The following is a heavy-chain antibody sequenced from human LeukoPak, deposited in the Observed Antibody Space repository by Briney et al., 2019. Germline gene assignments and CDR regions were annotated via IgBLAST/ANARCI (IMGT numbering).Heavy chain of an antibody. Sequence: EASVKVSFKASGGTLRRHTITWVRQAPGQGLEWMGRIIPMMGIANYAQKFQGRVTITADTSTDTAYMDLISLRSEDPARYYCANRSHKTIVGADTREVGDYWGQGTLVTVSS. CDR1: GGTLRRHT. CDR3: ANRSHKTIVGADTREVGDY. J-gene: IGHJ4*02. D-gene: IGHD6-19*01. CDR2: IIPMMGIA. V-gene: IGHV1-69*02.